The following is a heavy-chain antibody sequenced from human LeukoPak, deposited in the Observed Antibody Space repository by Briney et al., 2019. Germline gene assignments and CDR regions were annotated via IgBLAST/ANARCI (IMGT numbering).Heavy chain of an antibody. CDR2: IYYSGST. V-gene: IGHV4-59*12. CDR3: ARDYYDSSGYYLIDY. Sequence: SETLSLTCTVSGGSISSYYWSWIRQPPGKGLEWIGYIYYSGSTYYNPSLKSRVTISVDTSKNQFSLKLSSVTAADTAVYYCARDYYDSSGYYLIDYWGQGTLVTVSS. D-gene: IGHD3-22*01. J-gene: IGHJ4*02. CDR1: GGSISSYY.